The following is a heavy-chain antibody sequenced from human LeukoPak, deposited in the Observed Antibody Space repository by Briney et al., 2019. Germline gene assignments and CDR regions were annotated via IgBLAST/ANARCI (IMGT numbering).Heavy chain of an antibody. CDR3: ARPLWFGELSEALDI. D-gene: IGHD3-10*01. CDR1: GNTFTGYY. V-gene: IGHV1-2*02. CDR2: INPKSGGT. Sequence: GASVKVSCKASGNTFTGYYLYWVRQAPGQGLEWMGWINPKSGGTNYAQKFQGRVTMTRDTSISTAYMELRRLRSDDTAVYYCARPLWFGELSEALDIWGQGTMVTVSS. J-gene: IGHJ3*02.